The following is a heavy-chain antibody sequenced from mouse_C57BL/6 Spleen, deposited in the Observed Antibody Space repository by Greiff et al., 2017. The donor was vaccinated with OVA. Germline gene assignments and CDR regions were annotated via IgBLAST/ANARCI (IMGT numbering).Heavy chain of an antibody. V-gene: IGHV1-22*01. J-gene: IGHJ2*01. Sequence: VQLQQSGPALVKPGASVKMSCKASGYTFTDYNMHWVKQSHGQSLEWIGYINPNNGGTSYNQQFKGKATLTVNKSSSTAYMELRSLTSEDSAIYYCARNWDPRCDYWGQGTTLTVSS. D-gene: IGHD4-1*01. CDR3: ARNWDPRCDY. CDR1: GYTFTDYN. CDR2: INPNNGGT.